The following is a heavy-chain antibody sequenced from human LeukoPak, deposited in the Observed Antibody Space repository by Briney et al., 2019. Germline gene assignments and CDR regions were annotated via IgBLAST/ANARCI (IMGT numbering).Heavy chain of an antibody. Sequence: GGSLRLSCAASGFTFSSYAMHWIRQAPGKGLECVSAISSNGGSTYYANSVKGRFTISRDNSKNTLYLQMNSLRAEDTAVYYCAASYIGDYWGQGTLVTVSS. J-gene: IGHJ4*02. D-gene: IGHD1-26*01. CDR3: AASYIGDY. CDR1: GFTFSSYA. CDR2: ISSNGGST. V-gene: IGHV3-64*01.